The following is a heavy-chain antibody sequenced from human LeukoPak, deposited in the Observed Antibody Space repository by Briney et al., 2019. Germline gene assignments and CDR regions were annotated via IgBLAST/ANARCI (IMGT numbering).Heavy chain of an antibody. V-gene: IGHV3-23*01. J-gene: IGHJ5*02. CDR3: AKDMALDP. CDR1: GLTFSAYA. D-gene: IGHD3-10*01. Sequence: GGSLRLSCAASGLTFSAYAMGCGREAPGKGLEWVSGITGGGIGTYSAASVKGRFTVSRDNSKSTLDLQMNSLRGEDTAVYYCAKDMALDPWGQGTLVTVSS. CDR2: ITGGGIGT.